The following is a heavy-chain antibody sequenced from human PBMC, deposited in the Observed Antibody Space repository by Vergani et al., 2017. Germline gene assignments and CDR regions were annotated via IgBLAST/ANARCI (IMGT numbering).Heavy chain of an antibody. V-gene: IGHV3-7*01. J-gene: IGHJ4*02. D-gene: IGHD1-26*01. Sequence: EVQLLESGGGLVQPGGSLRLSCAASGFTFSSYAMSWVRQAPGKGLEWVANIKQDGSEKYYVDSVKGRFTISRDNAKNSLYLQMNSLRAEDTAVYYCARCIVVTTNFDYWGQGTLVTVSS. CDR3: ARCIVVTTNFDY. CDR2: IKQDGSEK. CDR1: GFTFSSYA.